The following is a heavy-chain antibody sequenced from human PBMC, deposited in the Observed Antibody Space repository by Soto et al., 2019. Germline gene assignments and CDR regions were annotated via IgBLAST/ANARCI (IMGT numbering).Heavy chain of an antibody. CDR3: AREXXYNYSPYYYYYYGMDV. CDR1: GFTFSDYY. CDR2: ISSSGRTI. D-gene: IGHD5-12*01. J-gene: IGHJ6*02. Sequence: QVQLVESGGGLVKPGGSLRLSCAASGFTFSDYYMSWIRQAPGKGLEWVSYISSSGRTIYYADSVKGRFTISRDNAKNSLYLQMNSLRAEDTAVYYCAREXXYNYSPYYYYYYGMDVWGQGTTVTVSS. V-gene: IGHV3-11*01.